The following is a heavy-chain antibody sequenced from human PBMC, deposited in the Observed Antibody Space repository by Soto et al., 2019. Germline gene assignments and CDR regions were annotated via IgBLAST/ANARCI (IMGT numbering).Heavy chain of an antibody. D-gene: IGHD2-2*01. V-gene: IGHV3-48*01. CDR2: ISSSSSTI. CDR1: GFTFSSYS. CDR3: AREARSIVVVPAANDAFDI. J-gene: IGHJ3*02. Sequence: GGSLRLSCAASGFTFSSYSMNWVRQAPGKGLEWVSYISSSSSTIYYADSVKGRFTISRDNAKNSLYLQMNSLRAEDTAVYYCAREARSIVVVPAANDAFDIWGQGTMVTVSS.